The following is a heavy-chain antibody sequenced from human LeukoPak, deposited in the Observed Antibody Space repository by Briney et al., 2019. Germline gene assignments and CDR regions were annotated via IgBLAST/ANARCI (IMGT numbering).Heavy chain of an antibody. J-gene: IGHJ4*02. Sequence: ASVKVSCKASGYTFTTYFINWVRQAPGQGLEWMGVINPNGGTTKSAQEFQGRVTMTRDTSTSTAYMELNSLRSDDTAVYYCARAMTTFGAPIPVYWGQGTLVTVSS. D-gene: IGHD3-3*01. CDR2: INPNGGTT. CDR3: ARAMTTFGAPIPVY. CDR1: GYTFTTYF. V-gene: IGHV1-46*01.